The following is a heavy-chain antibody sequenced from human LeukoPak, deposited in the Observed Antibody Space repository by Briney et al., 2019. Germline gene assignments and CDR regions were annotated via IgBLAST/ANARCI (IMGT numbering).Heavy chain of an antibody. V-gene: IGHV4-59*08. J-gene: IGHJ5*02. CDR3: ARRPRAEPGTSPDNWFDP. D-gene: IGHD1-14*01. CDR1: DGSISTYF. CDR2: VFYDGST. Sequence: PSETLSLTCTVSDGSISTYFWNWIRQPPGRGLEWIGHVFYDGSTNLNPSLKSRVTISVDTSKNQFSLKLRSVTAADTAVYYCARRPRAEPGTSPDNWFDPWGQGILVTVSS.